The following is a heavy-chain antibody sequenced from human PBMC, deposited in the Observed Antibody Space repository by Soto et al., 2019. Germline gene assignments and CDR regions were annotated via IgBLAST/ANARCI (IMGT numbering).Heavy chain of an antibody. Sequence: SETLSLTCAVYGGFLSECYWTWIRQPPGKGLEWIVEINNVGGTNYNPSLKSRVTMSVDTSQDQFSLRLISVTAADTAMYFCVRIRYQLPSSLLWLHXWGQATPLTVSX. CDR2: INNVGGT. CDR1: GGFLSECY. J-gene: IGHJ5*02. D-gene: IGHD1-26*01. V-gene: IGHV4-34*01. CDR3: VRIRYQLPSSLLWLHX.